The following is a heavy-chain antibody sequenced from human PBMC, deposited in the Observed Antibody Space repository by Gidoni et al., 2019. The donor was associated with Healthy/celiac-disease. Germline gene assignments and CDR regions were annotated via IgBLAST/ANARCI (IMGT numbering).Heavy chain of an antibody. D-gene: IGHD2-21*02. J-gene: IGHJ3*02. V-gene: IGHV4-34*01. CDR2: INHSGST. Sequence: QVQLQQWGAGLLKPSETLSLTCAVYGGSFSGYYWSWIRQPPGKGLEWIGEINHSGSTNYNPALKSRVTISVDTSKNQFSLKLSSVTVADTAVYYCARGAYCGGDCYYHDAFDIWGQGTMVTVSS. CDR1: GGSFSGYY. CDR3: ARGAYCGGDCYYHDAFDI.